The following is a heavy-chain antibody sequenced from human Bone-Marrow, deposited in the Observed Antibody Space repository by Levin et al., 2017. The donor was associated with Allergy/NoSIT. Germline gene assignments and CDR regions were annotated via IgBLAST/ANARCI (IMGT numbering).Heavy chain of an antibody. J-gene: IGHJ4*02. CDR3: ARDEVVEWLLNDY. CDR1: GYTFSSYG. Sequence: ASVKVSCKASGYTFSSYGITWVRQAPGEGLEWMGWISVHNGNTNYAQKFQGRVTLTTDTSTSTAYMELRSLRSDDTAVYYCARDEVVEWLLNDYWGQGTLVTVSS. V-gene: IGHV1-18*01. D-gene: IGHD3-3*01. CDR2: ISVHNGNT.